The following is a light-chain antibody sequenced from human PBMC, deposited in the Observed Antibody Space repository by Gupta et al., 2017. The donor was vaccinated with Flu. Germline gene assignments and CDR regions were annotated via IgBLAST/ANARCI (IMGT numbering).Light chain of an antibody. CDR3: QQYYSTPLT. J-gene: IGKJ4*01. CDR2: WAS. Sequence: DIVMHQAPESLAVSLGERASINCKSSQSVLYNSNNKNYLAWYQQKPGQPPKLLIYWASTRGSGVSDRFSGSGSGTDFTLTISSLQAEDVAVYYCQQYYSTPLTFGGGTKVDIK. CDR1: QSVLYNSNNKNY. V-gene: IGKV4-1*01.